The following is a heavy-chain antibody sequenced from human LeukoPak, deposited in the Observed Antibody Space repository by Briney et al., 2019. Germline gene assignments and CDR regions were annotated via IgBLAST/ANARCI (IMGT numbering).Heavy chain of an antibody. CDR3: ATDGAGFDT. Sequence: GGSLKLSCAASGFTFNDYYMSWIRQAPGKGLEWLSYINIGGTNTHYADSVKGRFTISRDNAKKSLYLEMNNLRAEDTAVYYCATDGAGFDTWGQGVLVTVSS. CDR1: GFTFNDYY. V-gene: IGHV3-11*01. J-gene: IGHJ5*02. CDR2: INIGGTNT.